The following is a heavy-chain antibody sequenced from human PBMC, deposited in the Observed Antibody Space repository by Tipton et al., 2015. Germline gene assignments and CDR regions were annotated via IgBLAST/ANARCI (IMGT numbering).Heavy chain of an antibody. J-gene: IGHJ4*02. CDR2: IHYSGST. D-gene: IGHD3/OR15-3a*01. CDR3: ARARGLRAGLVDS. CDR1: GGSVSSGSYY. Sequence: TLSLTCTVSGGSVSSGSYYWSWIRQPPGKGLEWIGYIHYSGSTNYNPSLKSRVTISVDTSKTQFSLHLSSVTAADTAVYYCARARGLRAGLVDSWGQGTLVTVSS. V-gene: IGHV4-61*01.